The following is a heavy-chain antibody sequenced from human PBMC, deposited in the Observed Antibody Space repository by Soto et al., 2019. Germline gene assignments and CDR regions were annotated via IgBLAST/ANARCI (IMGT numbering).Heavy chain of an antibody. D-gene: IGHD1-26*01. CDR3: ARARPRWDSCRLASISVLDN. J-gene: IGHJ3*02. CDR2: TSAYNGNT. Sequence: ASVKVSSKASCYTFTSYGISWVRQTPGQGLEWMGWTSAYNGNTNYAQKLQGRVTMTTDTSTSTAYMELRSLRSDDTAVYYCARARPRWDSCRLASISVLDNWCQGTMVNVS. V-gene: IGHV1-18*04. CDR1: CYTFTSYG.